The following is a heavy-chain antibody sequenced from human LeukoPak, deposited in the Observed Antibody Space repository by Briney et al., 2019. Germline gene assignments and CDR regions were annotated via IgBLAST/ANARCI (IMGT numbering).Heavy chain of an antibody. CDR1: GGSFSGYY. Sequence: SETLSLTCAVYGGSFSGYYWSWIRQPPGKGLEWIGEINHSGSTNYNPSLKSRVTISVDTSKNQFSLKLSSVTAADTAVYYCARLALLAHYYYYMDVWGRGTTVTVSS. CDR3: ARLALLAHYYYYMDV. J-gene: IGHJ6*03. V-gene: IGHV4-34*01. CDR2: INHSGST. D-gene: IGHD2-15*01.